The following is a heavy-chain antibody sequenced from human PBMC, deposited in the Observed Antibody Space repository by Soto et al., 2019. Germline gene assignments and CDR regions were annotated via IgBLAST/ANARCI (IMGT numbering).Heavy chain of an antibody. Sequence: ASVKVSCKASGYTFTSYAMHWVRQAPGQRLEWMGWINAGNGNTKYSQKFQGRVTITRDTSASTAYMELSSLRSEDTAVYYCARSGEIMTTVTGYWGQGTLVTVSS. CDR1: GYTFTSYA. CDR3: ARSGEIMTTVTGY. J-gene: IGHJ4*02. V-gene: IGHV1-3*01. CDR2: INAGNGNT. D-gene: IGHD4-4*01.